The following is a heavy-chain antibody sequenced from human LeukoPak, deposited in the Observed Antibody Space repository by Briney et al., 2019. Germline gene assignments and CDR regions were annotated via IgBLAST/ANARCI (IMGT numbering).Heavy chain of an antibody. Sequence: GGSLRLSCAASGFTFSSYEMNWVRQAPGKGLEWVSLIQSSGSTIYYADSVKGRFTVSRDNAKNSLYLQMNSLRAEDTAVYYCARDPVGATGFDFWGQGTLVTVSS. V-gene: IGHV3-48*03. CDR3: ARDPVGATGFDF. CDR2: IQSSGSTI. J-gene: IGHJ4*02. CDR1: GFTFSSYE. D-gene: IGHD1-26*01.